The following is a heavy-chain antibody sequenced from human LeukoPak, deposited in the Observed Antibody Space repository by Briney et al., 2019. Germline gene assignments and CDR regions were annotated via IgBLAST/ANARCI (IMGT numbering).Heavy chain of an antibody. Sequence: SETLSLTCTVSGDSISGYYWSWIRQPPGKGLEWIGYIYYSGSTNYHPSLKSRVTISVDTSKNQFSLKLSSVTAADTAVYYCARWGSGWGQGTLVTVSS. CDR2: IYYSGST. D-gene: IGHD7-27*01. CDR3: ARWGSG. CDR1: GDSISGYY. J-gene: IGHJ4*02. V-gene: IGHV4-59*08.